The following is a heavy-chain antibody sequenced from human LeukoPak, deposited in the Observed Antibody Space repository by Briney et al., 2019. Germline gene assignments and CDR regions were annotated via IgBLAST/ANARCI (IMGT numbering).Heavy chain of an antibody. CDR1: GGSISSGGYY. V-gene: IGHV4-31*03. CDR2: IYYSGST. Sequence: SETLSLTCTVSGGSISSGGYYWSWIRQHPGKGVEWIGYIYYSGSTYYNPSLKSRVTISVDTSKNQFSLKLSSVTAADTAVYYCARGRHSSGYSNWFDPWGQGTLVTVSS. J-gene: IGHJ5*02. CDR3: ARGRHSSGYSNWFDP. D-gene: IGHD3-22*01.